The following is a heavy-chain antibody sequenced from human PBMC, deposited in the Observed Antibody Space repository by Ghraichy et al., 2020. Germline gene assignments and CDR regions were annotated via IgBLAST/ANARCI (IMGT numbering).Heavy chain of an antibody. Sequence: GRSLRLSCAASGFTFSTYGMHWVRQAPGKGLEWVAFIWSEGKNEDYADSVKGRFFISRDNSKSTLYLQMNILRDEDTAVYYCARDGPHYAVDDWGQGTLVTVSS. V-gene: IGHV3-33*01. CDR3: ARDGPHYAVDD. J-gene: IGHJ4*02. CDR2: IWSEGKNE. D-gene: IGHD3-16*01. CDR1: GFTFSTYG.